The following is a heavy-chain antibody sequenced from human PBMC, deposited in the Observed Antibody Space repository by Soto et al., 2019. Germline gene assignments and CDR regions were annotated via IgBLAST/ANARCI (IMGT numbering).Heavy chain of an antibody. CDR3: ASSVSAFDAFDI. CDR2: IYSGGST. CDR1: GFTVSSNY. J-gene: IGHJ3*02. V-gene: IGHV3-53*01. Sequence: EVQLVESGGGLIQPGGSLRLSCAASGFTVSSNYMSWVRQAPGKGLEWVSVIYSGGSTYYAASVKGRFTISRDNSKNTLYLHMNSLRAEDTAVYYCASSVSAFDAFDIWGQGTMVTVSS.